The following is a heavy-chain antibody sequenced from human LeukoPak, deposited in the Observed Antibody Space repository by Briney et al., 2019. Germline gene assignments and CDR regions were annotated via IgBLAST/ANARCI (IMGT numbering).Heavy chain of an antibody. J-gene: IGHJ4*02. D-gene: IGHD3-10*01. CDR3: ARGRYYYGSGSPDSDY. CDR2: ISAYNGNT. CDR1: GYTFTSYG. Sequence: ASVNVSCKASGYTFTSYGISWVRQAPGQGLEWMGWISAYNGNTNYAQKLQGRVTMTTDTSTSTAYMELRSLRSDDTAVYYCARGRYYYGSGSPDSDYWGQGTLVTVSS. V-gene: IGHV1-18*01.